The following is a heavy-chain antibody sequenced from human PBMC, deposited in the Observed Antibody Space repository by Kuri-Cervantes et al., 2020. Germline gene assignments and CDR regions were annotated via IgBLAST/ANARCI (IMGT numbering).Heavy chain of an antibody. CDR3: SKDKGSGSYNYYYGMDV. Sequence: GGSLRLSCAASGFTFSSYAMHWVRQAPGKGLEWVAVISYDGSNKYYADSVKGRFTISRDNAKNYLYLQMNSLRAEDTALYYCSKDKGSGSYNYYYGMDVWGQGTTVTVSS. J-gene: IGHJ6*02. CDR1: GFTFSSYA. CDR2: ISYDGSNK. D-gene: IGHD3-10*01. V-gene: IGHV3-30-3*01.